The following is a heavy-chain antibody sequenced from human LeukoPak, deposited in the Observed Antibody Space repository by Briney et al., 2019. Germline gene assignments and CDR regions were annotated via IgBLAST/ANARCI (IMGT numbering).Heavy chain of an antibody. CDR3: ARLGVVAAYSGY. CDR2: IYHSGST. V-gene: IGHV4-38-2*01. D-gene: IGHD2-15*01. CDR1: GYSISSGYY. Sequence: PSETLSLTCAVSGYSISSGYYWGWIRQPPGKALEWIGSIYHSGSTYYNPSLKSRVTISVDTSKNQFSLKLSSVTAADTAVYYCARLGVVAAYSGYWGQGTLVTVSS. J-gene: IGHJ4*02.